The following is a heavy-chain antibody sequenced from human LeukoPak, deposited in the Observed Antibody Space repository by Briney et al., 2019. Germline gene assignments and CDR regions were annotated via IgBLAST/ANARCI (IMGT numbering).Heavy chain of an antibody. J-gene: IGHJ4*02. Sequence: GGSLRLSCTSSGFIFSSHWMNWVRQAPGKGPEWVANIKYDGSEQYYVDSVKGRFSISRDNTKNLLYLQMNSLRVEDTAVYYRARDYGWSFANWGQGTLVTVSS. CDR3: ARDYGWSFAN. CDR1: GFIFSSHW. D-gene: IGHD3-10*01. V-gene: IGHV3-7*03. CDR2: IKYDGSEQ.